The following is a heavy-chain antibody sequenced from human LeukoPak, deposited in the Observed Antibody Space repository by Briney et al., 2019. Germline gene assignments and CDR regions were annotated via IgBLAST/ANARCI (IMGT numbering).Heavy chain of an antibody. Sequence: PGGSLRLSCAASGFTFSSYAMNWVRQAPGKGLEWVSAISGGGGSTPYADSVNGRFTISRDNSKNMVYMQMNSLRVEDTAVYYCAKAGLSGSGSYSWGKMDVWGKGTTVTVSS. CDR1: GFTFSSYA. CDR3: AKAGLSGSGSYSWGKMDV. CDR2: ISGGGGST. D-gene: IGHD3-10*01. J-gene: IGHJ6*04. V-gene: IGHV3-23*01.